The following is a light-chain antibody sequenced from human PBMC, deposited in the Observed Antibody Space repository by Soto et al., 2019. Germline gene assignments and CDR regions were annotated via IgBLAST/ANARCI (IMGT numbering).Light chain of an antibody. V-gene: IGKV3-20*01. J-gene: IGKJ1*01. Sequence: EIVLTQSPGTLSLSPGERATLSCRASQSLSSSQLAWYQQKPGQAPRLLIYGASSRATGIPDRFSGSGSGTDFTLTITSLQPEDFATYYCQQYNNLPTWTFGQGTKVDIK. CDR1: QSLSSSQ. CDR3: QQYNNLPTWT. CDR2: GAS.